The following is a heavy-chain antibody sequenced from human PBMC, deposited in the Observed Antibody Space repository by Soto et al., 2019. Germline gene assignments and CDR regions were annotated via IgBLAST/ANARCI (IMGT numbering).Heavy chain of an antibody. CDR1: GGSISSYY. J-gene: IGHJ4*02. Sequence: SETLSLTCTVSGGSISSYYWSWIRQPPGKGLEWIGYIYYSGSTNYNPSLKSRVTISVDTSKNQFSLKLSSVTAADTAVYYCARGWGASGYYSFDYWGQGTLITVSS. CDR3: ARGWGASGYYSFDY. CDR2: IYYSGST. D-gene: IGHD3-22*01. V-gene: IGHV4-59*01.